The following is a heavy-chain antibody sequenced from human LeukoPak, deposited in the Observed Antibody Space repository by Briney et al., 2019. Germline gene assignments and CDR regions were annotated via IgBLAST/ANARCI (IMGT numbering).Heavy chain of an antibody. CDR1: GFTFSSYA. D-gene: IGHD3-9*01. Sequence: GGSLRLSCAASGFTFSSYALIWDRQPPGKGLEWVSAISGSGGSTYYAASVRGRFTISRDTSRNTLYLQLTSLRAEDTAVYYCAKDRYYDILTGYSQFDYWGQGTLVTVSS. V-gene: IGHV3-23*01. J-gene: IGHJ4*02. CDR2: ISGSGGST. CDR3: AKDRYYDILTGYSQFDY.